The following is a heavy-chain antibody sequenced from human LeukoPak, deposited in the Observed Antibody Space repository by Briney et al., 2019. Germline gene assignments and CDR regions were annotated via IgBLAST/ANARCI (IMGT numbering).Heavy chain of an antibody. CDR3: ARGRSPGSYAY. CDR1: GVSVSSGDYY. V-gene: IGHV4-61*08. J-gene: IGHJ4*02. D-gene: IGHD1-26*01. Sequence: SETLSLTCTVSGVSVSSGDYYWSWIRQPPGKGLEWIGYIYYSGSTNYNPSLKSRVTLSVDTSKNQFSLTLSSVTAADTAVYYCARGRSPGSYAYWGQGTLVIVSS. CDR2: IYYSGST.